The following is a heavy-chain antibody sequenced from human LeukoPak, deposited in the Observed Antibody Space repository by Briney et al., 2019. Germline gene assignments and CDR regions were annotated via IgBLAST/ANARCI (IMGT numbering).Heavy chain of an antibody. CDR3: AGRLQNWAVVY. V-gene: IGHV4-39*01. CDR1: GGSISSSSYY. D-gene: IGHD6-19*01. Sequence: SETLSLTCIVSGGSISSSSYYWGWIRQPPGKGLEWIGSIFYSGTTYYSPSLQSRVTIAMDTSKNQFSLKLSSVTAADTAVYYCAGRLQNWAVVYWGQGTLVTVSS. CDR2: IFYSGTT. J-gene: IGHJ4*02.